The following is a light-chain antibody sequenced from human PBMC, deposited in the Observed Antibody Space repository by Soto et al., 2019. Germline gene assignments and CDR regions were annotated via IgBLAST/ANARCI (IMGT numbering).Light chain of an antibody. CDR1: QVFNRK. V-gene: IGKV3-15*01. Sequence: GMSQSPATLSVSPGERATLSCRARQVFNRKLAWYQQKPGQAPRLLIYDAATRATGIPARFSGSGSGTEFTLTISSLQSEDFAVYYCQQSGSSPPTFGQGAK. CDR2: DAA. CDR3: QQSGSSPPT. J-gene: IGKJ2*01.